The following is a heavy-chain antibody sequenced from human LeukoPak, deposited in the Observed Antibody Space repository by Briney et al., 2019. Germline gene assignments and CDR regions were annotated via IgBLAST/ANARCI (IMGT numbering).Heavy chain of an antibody. Sequence: VASVKVSCKASGYTFTGYYMHWVRQVPGQGLEWMGWINPNSGGTNYAQKFQVRVTMTRDTSISTAYMELSRLRSDDTAVYYCARALEWELLTTNAFDIWGQGTMVTVSS. J-gene: IGHJ3*02. CDR2: INPNSGGT. CDR1: GYTFTGYY. CDR3: ARALEWELLTTNAFDI. D-gene: IGHD1-26*01. V-gene: IGHV1-2*02.